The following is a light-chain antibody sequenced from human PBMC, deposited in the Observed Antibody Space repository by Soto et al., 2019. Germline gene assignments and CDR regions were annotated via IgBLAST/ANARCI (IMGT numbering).Light chain of an antibody. CDR1: QSVRSSY. CDR3: QQYGSLWT. CDR2: GAS. V-gene: IGKV3-20*01. Sequence: EIVLTQSPGSLSLSPGEKATLSCRASQSVRSSYLAWYQQKPGQAPRLLIYGASTRATGIPDRFSGSGSGTDFTLTINRLEPEDFAVYYCQQYGSLWTFGQGTKVDIK. J-gene: IGKJ1*01.